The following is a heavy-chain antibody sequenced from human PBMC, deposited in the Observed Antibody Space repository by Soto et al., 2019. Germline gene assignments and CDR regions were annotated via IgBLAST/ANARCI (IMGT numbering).Heavy chain of an antibody. D-gene: IGHD6-6*01. Sequence: ASVKVSCKASGYTFTSYYMHWVRQAPGQGLEWLGIINPTGGSTSYAKKFQGRVTMTRDTSTSTVYMELSSLRSEDTAVYYCARGVLAARPYYYYYYGMDVWGQGTTVTVSS. CDR1: GYTFTSYY. CDR3: ARGVLAARPYYYYYYGMDV. CDR2: INPTGGST. V-gene: IGHV1-46*01. J-gene: IGHJ6*02.